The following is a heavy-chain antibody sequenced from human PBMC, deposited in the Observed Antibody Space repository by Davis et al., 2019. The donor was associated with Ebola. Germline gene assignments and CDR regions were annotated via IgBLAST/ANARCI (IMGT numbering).Heavy chain of an antibody. D-gene: IGHD3-3*01. CDR2: IYYSGST. V-gene: IGHV4-30-4*01. Sequence: MPSETLSLTCTVSGGSINYHYWSWIRQPPGKGLEWIGYIYYSGSTYYNPSLKSRVTISVDTSKNQFSLKLSSVTAADTAVYYCARAGGVVITDFDYWGQGTLVTVSS. CDR3: ARAGGVVITDFDY. CDR1: GGSINYHY. J-gene: IGHJ4*02.